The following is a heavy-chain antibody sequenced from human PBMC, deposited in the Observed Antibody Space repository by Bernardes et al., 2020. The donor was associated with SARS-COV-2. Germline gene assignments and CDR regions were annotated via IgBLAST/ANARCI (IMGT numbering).Heavy chain of an antibody. V-gene: IGHV3-11*01. D-gene: IGHD3-16*01. Sequence: GGSLRLSCTASGFAFSDVHMNWLRQVPGRGLEWNSYITTTYAVVYADSVRGRFTIPRDNAKNSVYLEMNSLRVEDTALYYCVRDGGHRRFDRWGHGTLVTVAS. CDR2: ITTTYAV. CDR3: VRDGGHRRFDR. J-gene: IGHJ4*01. CDR1: GFAFSDVH.